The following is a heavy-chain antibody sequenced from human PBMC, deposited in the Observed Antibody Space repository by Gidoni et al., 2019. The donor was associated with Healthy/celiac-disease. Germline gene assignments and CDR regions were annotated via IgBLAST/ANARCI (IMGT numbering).Heavy chain of an antibody. CDR1: SVSISSSSYY. D-gene: IGHD6-6*01. J-gene: IGHJ4*02. Sequence: QLQLQESRPGLVKPSETLSLTCTVASVSISSSSYYWGWIRQPPGKGLEWIGSIYYSGSTYYNPSLKSRVTISVDTSKNQFSLKLSSVTAADTAVYYCARHLMLRAARTPFDYWGQGTLVTVSS. CDR3: ARHLMLRAARTPFDY. V-gene: IGHV4-39*01. CDR2: IYYSGST.